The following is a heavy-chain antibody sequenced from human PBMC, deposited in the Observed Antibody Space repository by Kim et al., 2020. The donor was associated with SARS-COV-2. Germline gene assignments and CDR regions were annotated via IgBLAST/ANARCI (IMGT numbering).Heavy chain of an antibody. CDR3: AKQRSAISSSGVNY. J-gene: IGHJ4*02. V-gene: IGHV3-23*01. CDR2: ISGSDGST. Sequence: GGSLRLSCAASGFIFSSYAMSWVRQAPGKGLEWIPAISGSDGSTYYADSVKGRFTISRDNSKNTLHLQMNSLRADDTAVYYCAKQRSAISSSGVNYWGQGTLVTVSS. CDR1: GFIFSSYA. D-gene: IGHD6-13*01.